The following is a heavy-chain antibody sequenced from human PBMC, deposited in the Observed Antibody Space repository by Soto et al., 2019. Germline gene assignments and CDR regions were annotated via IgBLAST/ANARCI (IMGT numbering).Heavy chain of an antibody. Sequence: GASVKVSCKASGYTFTNHPIHWVRQAPGQRLEWMAWISAVNGDTKYSEKFQGRVTLTRDTSATTAYMELSSLTSEDTAVYYCARIADCSITTCSFPTRFHMRGYYYYYGMDVWGPGTTVTVSS. CDR2: ISAVNGDT. CDR3: ARIADCSITTCSFPTRFHMRGYYYYYGMDV. D-gene: IGHD2-2*01. J-gene: IGHJ6*02. CDR1: GYTFTNHP. V-gene: IGHV1-3*01.